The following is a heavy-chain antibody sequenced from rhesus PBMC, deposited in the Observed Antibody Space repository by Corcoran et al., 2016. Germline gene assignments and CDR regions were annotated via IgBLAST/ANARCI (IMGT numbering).Heavy chain of an antibody. V-gene: IGHV4-169*02. J-gene: IGHJ5-1*01. CDR1: GGSISSSY. Sequence: QLQLQESGPGLVKPSETLSVTCAVSGGSISSSYWSWIRQAPGKGLEWIGYIYGNGCSTNHNPSLKGRVTLVVGPSKNPLFLKMRSVAGAEPAVYYCASGRVPDLYRRYGLFGVWGPGVLVTVSS. D-gene: IGHD3-3*01. CDR2: IYGNGCST. CDR3: ASGRVPDLYRRYGLFGV.